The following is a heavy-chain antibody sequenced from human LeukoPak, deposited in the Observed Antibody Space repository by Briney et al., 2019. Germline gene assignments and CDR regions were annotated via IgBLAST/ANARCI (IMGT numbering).Heavy chain of an antibody. CDR2: ISSYNGNT. J-gene: IGHJ6*03. V-gene: IGHV1-18*01. D-gene: IGHD3-10*01. Sequence: ASVKVSCKASGYTFSSYGISWVRQAPGQGLEWMGWISSYNGNTHYAQKLQGRVTLTTDTSTSTAYMELRSLRSDDTAVYYCAREGTPIWYYYMDVWGKGTTVTVSS. CDR3: AREGTPIWYYYMDV. CDR1: GYTFSSYG.